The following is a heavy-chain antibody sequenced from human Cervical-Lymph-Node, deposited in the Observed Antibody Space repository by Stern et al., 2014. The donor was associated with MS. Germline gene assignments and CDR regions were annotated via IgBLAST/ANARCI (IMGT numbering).Heavy chain of an antibody. J-gene: IGHJ4*02. Sequence: VKLVESVGGVVQPGRSLRLSCAASGFTFSSYGMHWVRQAPGKGLEWGAVIGYDGSKKSYADSVKGRFTISRDDSKNTLYLQMNSLRAEDMAVYYCARDYSYGTFDYWGQGTLVTVSS. CDR3: ARDYSYGTFDY. D-gene: IGHD5-18*01. CDR2: IGYDGSKK. V-gene: IGHV3-33*01. CDR1: GFTFSSYG.